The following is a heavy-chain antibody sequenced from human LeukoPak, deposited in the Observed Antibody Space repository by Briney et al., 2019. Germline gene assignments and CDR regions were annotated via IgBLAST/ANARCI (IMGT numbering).Heavy chain of an antibody. V-gene: IGHV4-34*01. CDR1: GGSFNDYY. D-gene: IGHD5-24*01. J-gene: IGHJ6*03. CDR3: ARGMGRDGYNYGYYYYMDV. Sequence: PSETLSLTCAVYGGSFNDYYWNWIRQPPGKGLEWIGEINLRGSTTYNPSLKSRVTISLDESKNQFSLKLSSVTAADTAVYYCARGMGRDGYNYGYYYYMDVWGKGTTVTVSS. CDR2: INLRGST.